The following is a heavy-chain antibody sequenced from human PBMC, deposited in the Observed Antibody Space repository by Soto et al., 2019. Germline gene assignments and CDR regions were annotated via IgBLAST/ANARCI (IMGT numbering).Heavy chain of an antibody. J-gene: IGHJ4*02. Sequence: SETLSLTCTVSGGSISSYYWNWIRQPPGKGLEWIGYIYNSGNTNYNPSLRSRVTISVDTSKNQFSLKLTSVTAADTAVYYCARGPPLLWWSQGTLVTVS. CDR1: GGSISSYY. V-gene: IGHV4-59*01. D-gene: IGHD2-21*01. CDR2: IYNSGNT. CDR3: ARGPPLLW.